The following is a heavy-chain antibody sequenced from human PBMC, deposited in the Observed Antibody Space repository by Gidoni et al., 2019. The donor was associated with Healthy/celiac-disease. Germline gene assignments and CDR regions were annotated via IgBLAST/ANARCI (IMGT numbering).Heavy chain of an antibody. CDR1: GFSLSNARMG. D-gene: IGHD3-22*01. CDR3: ARIDDSSGYRVGVADY. Sequence: QVTLKESGPVLVKPTETLTLTCPVSGFSLSNARMGVSWIRQPPGKALEWLAHIFSNDEKSYSTSLKSRLTISKDTSKSQVVLTMTNMDPVDTATYYCARIDDSSGYRVGVADYWGQGTLVTVSS. V-gene: IGHV2-26*01. CDR2: IFSNDEK. J-gene: IGHJ4*02.